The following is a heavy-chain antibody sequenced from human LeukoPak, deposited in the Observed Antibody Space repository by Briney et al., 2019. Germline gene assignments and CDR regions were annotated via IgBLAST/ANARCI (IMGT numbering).Heavy chain of an antibody. V-gene: IGHV4-31*03. CDR3: AREKSYYYGSGSPNWFDP. D-gene: IGHD3-10*01. CDR1: GGSISSGGYY. Sequence: SETLSLTCTVSGGSISSGGYYWSWLRQHPGKGLEWIGYIYYSGSTYYNPSLKSRVTISVDTTKNQFSLKLSSVTAADTAVYYWAREKSYYYGSGSPNWFDPWGQGTLVTVSS. J-gene: IGHJ5*02. CDR2: IYYSGST.